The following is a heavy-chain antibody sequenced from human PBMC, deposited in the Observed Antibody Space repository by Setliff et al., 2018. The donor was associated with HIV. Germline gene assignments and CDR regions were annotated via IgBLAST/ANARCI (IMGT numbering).Heavy chain of an antibody. J-gene: IGHJ3*02. Sequence: GGSLRLSCVASGFIFNNYAMSWVRQVPGKGLEGVSTISDGVERTYYADSVRGRFTIYRDNSRNRLFLKMNNLRAEDTALYYGARGEKILVAGTGGDFDIWGQGTMVTVSS. CDR1: GFIFNNYA. CDR2: ISDGVERT. CDR3: ARGEKILVAGTGGDFDI. V-gene: IGHV3-23*01. D-gene: IGHD6-19*01.